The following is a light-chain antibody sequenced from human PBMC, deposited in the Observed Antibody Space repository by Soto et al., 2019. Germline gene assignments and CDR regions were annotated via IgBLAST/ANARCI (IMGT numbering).Light chain of an antibody. CDR3: QQYNNWQT. J-gene: IGKJ1*01. CDR2: GAS. CDR1: QSVSSN. V-gene: IGKV3-15*01. Sequence: EIVMTQSPATLSVSPRERATLSCRASQSVSSNLAWYQQKPGQAPRLLIYGASTRATGIPARFSGSGSGTEFTLTISSLQSEDFAVYYCQQYNNWQTFGQGTKVEIK.